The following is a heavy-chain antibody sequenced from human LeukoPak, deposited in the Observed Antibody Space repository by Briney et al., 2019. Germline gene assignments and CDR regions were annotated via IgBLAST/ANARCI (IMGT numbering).Heavy chain of an antibody. J-gene: IGHJ5*02. Sequence: SETLSLTCAVYGGSFSGNYWSWIRQPPGKGLEWIGEINHSGSTNYNPSLKSRVTISVDTSKNQFSLKLSSVTAADTAVYYCARKRGYSGYDTKNWFDPWGQGTLVTVSS. D-gene: IGHD5-12*01. CDR2: INHSGST. CDR3: ARKRGYSGYDTKNWFDP. V-gene: IGHV4-34*01. CDR1: GGSFSGNY.